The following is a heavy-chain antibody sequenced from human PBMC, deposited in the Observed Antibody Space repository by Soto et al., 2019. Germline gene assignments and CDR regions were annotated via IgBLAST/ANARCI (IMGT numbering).Heavy chain of an antibody. V-gene: IGHV3-23*01. CDR1: GFTFSSYA. Sequence: EVQLLESGGGLVQPGGSLRLSCAASGFTFSSYAMSWVRQAPGKGLEWVSAISGSGGSIYYADSVKGRFTISRDNSKNTLYLQMNSLRAEDTAVYYCAKWSGGIPLFDYWGQGTLVTVSS. D-gene: IGHD3-10*01. CDR2: ISGSGGSI. J-gene: IGHJ4*02. CDR3: AKWSGGIPLFDY.